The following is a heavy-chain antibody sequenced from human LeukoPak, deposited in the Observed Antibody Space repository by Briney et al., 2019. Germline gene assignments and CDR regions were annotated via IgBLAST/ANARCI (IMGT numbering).Heavy chain of an antibody. J-gene: IGHJ4*02. V-gene: IGHV4-34*01. CDR2: INHSGST. D-gene: IGHD4-17*01. CDR3: ARYPTGRSTVTSFDY. CDR1: GESFSGYY. Sequence: SEALSLTCAVYGESFSGYYWSWIRHPPGKGLEWIGEINHSGSTKYNPSLKSRVTISVDTSKNQFSLKLSSVTAADTAVYYCARYPTGRSTVTSFDYWGQGTLVTVSS.